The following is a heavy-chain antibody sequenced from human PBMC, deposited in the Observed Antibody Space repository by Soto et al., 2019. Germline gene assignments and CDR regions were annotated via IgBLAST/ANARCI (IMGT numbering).Heavy chain of an antibody. CDR1: GFTFSSYA. Sequence: GGSLRLSCAASGFTFSSYAMSWVRQAPGKGLEWVSAISGSGGSTYYADSVKGRFTISRDNSKNTLYLQMNSLRAEDTAVYYCAKRREFWSGYSGGVYYYYMDVWGKGTTVTVSS. J-gene: IGHJ6*03. CDR2: ISGSGGST. CDR3: AKRREFWSGYSGGVYYYYMDV. V-gene: IGHV3-23*01. D-gene: IGHD3-3*01.